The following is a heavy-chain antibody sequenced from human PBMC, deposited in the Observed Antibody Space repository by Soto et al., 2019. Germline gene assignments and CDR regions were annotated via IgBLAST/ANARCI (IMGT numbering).Heavy chain of an antibody. V-gene: IGHV3-13*01. J-gene: IGHJ6*02. D-gene: IGHD1-7*01. CDR3: ARDRTQITGTTGDYYYGMDV. CDR1: GFTFSSYD. CDR2: IGTAGDT. Sequence: GGSLSLSCAASGFTFSSYDMHWVRQATGKGLEWVSAIGTAGDTYYPGSVKGRFTISRENAKNSLYLQMNSLRAGDTAVYYCARDRTQITGTTGDYYYGMDVWGQGTTVTVSS.